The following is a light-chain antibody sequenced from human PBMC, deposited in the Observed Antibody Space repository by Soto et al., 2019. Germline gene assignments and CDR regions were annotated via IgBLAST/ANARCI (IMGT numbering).Light chain of an antibody. J-gene: IGKJ3*01. CDR1: QSLNDY. V-gene: IGKV3-11*01. CDR3: QQRDTWPPRFT. Sequence: EIVLTQSPTTLSMSPGDRATLSCRASQSLNDYVAWNQQKPGQAPRLLLYDVSKRATGIPGRFSGSGSGTDLTRTISSFVAEDFAVYYCQQRDTWPPRFTFGPGTTVDI. CDR2: DVS.